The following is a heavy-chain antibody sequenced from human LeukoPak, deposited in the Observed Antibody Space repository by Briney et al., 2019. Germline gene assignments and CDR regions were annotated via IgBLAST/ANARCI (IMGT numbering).Heavy chain of an antibody. J-gene: IGHJ4*02. CDR2: ISGSGGST. CDR3: ASKRGYSYGYADY. Sequence: GGSLRLSCAASGFTLSSYAMSWVRQAPGKGLEWVSAISGSGGSTYYADPVKGRFTISRDNSKNTLYLQMNSLRAEDTAVYYCASKRGYSYGYADYWGQGTLVTVSS. D-gene: IGHD5-18*01. CDR1: GFTLSSYA. V-gene: IGHV3-23*01.